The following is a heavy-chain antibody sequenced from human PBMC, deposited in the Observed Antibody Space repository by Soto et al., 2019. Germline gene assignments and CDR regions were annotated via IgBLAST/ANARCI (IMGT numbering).Heavy chain of an antibody. D-gene: IGHD2-15*01. CDR3: ARDGSAYCSGGFCYSGNYFDY. J-gene: IGHJ4*02. Sequence: GGSLRLSCAASGFSFSVYAMHWLRQAPGEGLEWVAVIAYDGSDKYYGDSVRGRFTISRDNSKNTLFLQMNSLRPEDTAVYYCARDGSAYCSGGFCYSGNYFDYWGQGTLVTVSS. CDR1: GFSFSVYA. CDR2: IAYDGSDK. V-gene: IGHV3-30-3*01.